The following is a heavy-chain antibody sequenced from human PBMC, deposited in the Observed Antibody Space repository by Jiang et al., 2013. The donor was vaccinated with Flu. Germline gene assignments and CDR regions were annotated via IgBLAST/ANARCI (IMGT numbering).Heavy chain of an antibody. D-gene: IGHD6-13*01. Sequence: ISCEASGYTYSNYWIGWVRQMPGKGLECMGIINPSDSETRYCPSFQGQVTISTDKSTGIAYLQWNSLEASDTAIYYCARLAGTTSWTLFEYWGQGTLVTVSS. J-gene: IGHJ4*02. V-gene: IGHV5-51*01. CDR3: ARLAGTTSWTLFEY. CDR1: GYTYSNYW. CDR2: INPSDSET.